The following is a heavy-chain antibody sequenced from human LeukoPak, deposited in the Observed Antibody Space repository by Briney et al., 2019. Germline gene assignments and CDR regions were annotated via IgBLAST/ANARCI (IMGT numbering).Heavy chain of an antibody. V-gene: IGHV1-2*02. Sequence: GASVKVSCKASGYTFTGYYMHWVRQAPGQGLEWMGWINPNSGDTNYAQKFQGRVTMPRDTSISTAYMELSGLRSDDTAVYYCAREISSGWSDYWGQGTLVTVSS. CDR3: AREISSGWSDY. D-gene: IGHD6-19*01. CDR2: INPNSGDT. J-gene: IGHJ4*02. CDR1: GYTFTGYY.